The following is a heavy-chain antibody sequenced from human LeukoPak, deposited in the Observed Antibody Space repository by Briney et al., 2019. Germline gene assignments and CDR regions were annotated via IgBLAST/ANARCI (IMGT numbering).Heavy chain of an antibody. CDR3: ARHGGQWLVLDAFDI. D-gene: IGHD6-19*01. V-gene: IGHV4-59*08. Sequence: SETLSLTCTVSGASTSSSFWSWIRQPPGKGLEWIGYIYYSGSTNYNPSLKSRVTISVDTSKNQFSLKLSSVTAADTAVYYCARHGGQWLVLDAFDIWGQGTMVTVSS. J-gene: IGHJ3*02. CDR2: IYYSGST. CDR1: GASTSSSF.